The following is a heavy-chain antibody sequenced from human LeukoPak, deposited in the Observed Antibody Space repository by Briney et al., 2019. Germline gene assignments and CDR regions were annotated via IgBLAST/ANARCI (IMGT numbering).Heavy chain of an antibody. CDR1: GGSISNYY. D-gene: IGHD1-20*01. Sequence: SETLSPTCIVSGGSISNYYGSWLRQPPGKGLEWIGYVYNSGSTDYNPSLKSRVTISADTSKNQISLKLTSVTAADTALYYCARPNTVNYAFDIWGQGTMVTVSS. V-gene: IGHV4-59*08. CDR2: VYNSGST. J-gene: IGHJ3*02. CDR3: ARPNTVNYAFDI.